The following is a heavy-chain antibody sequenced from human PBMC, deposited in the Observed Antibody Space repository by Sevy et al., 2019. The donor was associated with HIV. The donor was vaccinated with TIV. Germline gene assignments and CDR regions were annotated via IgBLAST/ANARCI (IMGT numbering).Heavy chain of an antibody. D-gene: IGHD3-16*02. Sequence: ASVKVSCKASGYTFTSYAMNWGRQAPGQGLEWMGGINTNTGNPTYAQGFTGRFVFSLDTSVSTAYLQISSLKAEDTAVYYCARAMITFGGVIVQDAFDIWGQGTMVTVSS. J-gene: IGHJ3*02. CDR2: INTNTGNP. CDR3: ARAMITFGGVIVQDAFDI. V-gene: IGHV7-4-1*02. CDR1: GYTFTSYA.